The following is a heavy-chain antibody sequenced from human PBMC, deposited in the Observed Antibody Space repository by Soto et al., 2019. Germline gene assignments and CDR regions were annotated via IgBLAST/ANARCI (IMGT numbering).Heavy chain of an antibody. CDR1: GERFTTYG. Sequence: ASVKVSCKASGERFTTYGISWVRQAPGQGLEWMGWISTYNINTKYAPKFQGRLLLTTDTSTTTAHMELRSLRPDDTAVYYCARWAGQVRDYGGPFDYWGQGTLVTVYS. V-gene: IGHV1-18*04. D-gene: IGHD4-17*01. CDR2: ISTYNINT. J-gene: IGHJ4*02. CDR3: ARWAGQVRDYGGPFDY.